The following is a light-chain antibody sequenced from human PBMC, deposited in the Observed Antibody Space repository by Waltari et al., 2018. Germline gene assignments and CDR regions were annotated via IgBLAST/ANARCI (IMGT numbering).Light chain of an antibody. CDR3: TSYAGSKNV. CDR2: EVT. V-gene: IGLV2-8*01. Sequence: QSALTQPPSASGSPGQSVTISCTGTSSDVGAYNYVSWYQQHPGKGPKLMIDEVTKRPPGVPDRFSGSKSGNTASLTVSGLQAEDEADYYCTSYAGSKNVFGTGTKVTVL. J-gene: IGLJ1*01. CDR1: SSDVGAYNY.